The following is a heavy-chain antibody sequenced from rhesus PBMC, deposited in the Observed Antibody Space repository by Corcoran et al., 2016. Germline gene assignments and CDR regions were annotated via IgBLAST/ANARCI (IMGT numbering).Heavy chain of an antibody. V-gene: IGHV4-80*01. CDR3: ASRGYSYGLDS. Sequence: QVQLQESGPGLVKTSETLSLTCAVSGASISSYWWSWIRQPPGKGLEWIGESNGNRGSTHYNPSRKSRVNMSKDASKNQFSLKLSSVTAADTAVYYCASRGYSYGLDSWGQGVVVTVSS. CDR2: SNGNRGST. D-gene: IGHD5-12*01. J-gene: IGHJ6*01. CDR1: GASISSYW.